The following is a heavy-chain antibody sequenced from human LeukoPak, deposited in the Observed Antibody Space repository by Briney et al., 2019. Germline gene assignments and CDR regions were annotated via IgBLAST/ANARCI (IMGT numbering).Heavy chain of an antibody. J-gene: IGHJ4*02. CDR1: GGSFSGYY. D-gene: IGHD3-10*01. CDR3: ARESGYFDY. V-gene: IGHV4-34*01. CDR2: INHSGST. Sequence: PSETLSLTCAVYGGSFSGYYWSWIRQPPGKGLEWIGEINHSGSTSYNPSLKSRVTISVDTSKNQFSLKLSSVTAADTAVYYCARESGYFDYWGQGTLVTVSS.